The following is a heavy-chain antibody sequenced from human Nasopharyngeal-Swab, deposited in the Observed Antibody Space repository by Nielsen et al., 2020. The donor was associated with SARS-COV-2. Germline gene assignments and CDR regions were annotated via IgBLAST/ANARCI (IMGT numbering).Heavy chain of an antibody. D-gene: IGHD3-16*02. CDR3: ARQENYDYVWGSYRLNWFDP. Sequence: VRQMPGKGLEWIGYIYYSGSTNYNPSLKSRVTISVDTSKNQFSLKLSSVTAADTAVYYCARQENYDYVWGSYRLNWFDPWGQGTLVTVSS. J-gene: IGHJ5*02. CDR2: IYYSGST. V-gene: IGHV4-59*08.